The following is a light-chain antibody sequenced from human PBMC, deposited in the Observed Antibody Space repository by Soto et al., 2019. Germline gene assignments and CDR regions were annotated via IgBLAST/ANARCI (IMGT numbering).Light chain of an antibody. CDR2: AAS. CDR3: QQCYSSTRA. CDR1: QRISTY. Sequence: DIQMTQSPSTLSAGVGDRVTITCRASQRISTYLNWYQQKPGKAPTLLIYAASSLQSGVPSMFSGGGSWTDFTLTINTLQPEDFATYFCQQCYSSTRAVGQGTKVEIK. J-gene: IGKJ1*01. V-gene: IGKV1-39*01.